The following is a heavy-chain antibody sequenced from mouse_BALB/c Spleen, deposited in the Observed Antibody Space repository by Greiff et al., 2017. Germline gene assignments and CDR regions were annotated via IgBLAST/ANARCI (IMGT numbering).Heavy chain of an antibody. D-gene: IGHD2-1*01. J-gene: IGHJ2*01. Sequence: QVQLKQPGAELVRPGASVKLSCKASGYTFTSYWINWVKQRPGQGLEWIGNIYPSDSYTNYNQKFKDKATLTVDKSSSTAYMQLSSPTSEDSAVYYCTRGKMGNYDYWGQGTTLTVSS. CDR2: IYPSDSYT. V-gene: IGHV1-69*02. CDR1: GYTFTSYW. CDR3: TRGKMGNYDY.